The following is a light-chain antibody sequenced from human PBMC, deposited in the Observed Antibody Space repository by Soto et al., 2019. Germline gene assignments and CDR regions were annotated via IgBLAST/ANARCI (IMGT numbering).Light chain of an antibody. CDR2: GAS. V-gene: IGKV1-39*01. CDR3: QQSYSNLYT. CDR1: QNIVKY. Sequence: DIPMTQSPSSLSASVGDRVTITCRASQNIVKYLNWYQQTPGQAPKLLIYGASRLESGVPSRFSGLGSGTFFSLTISSLQPEDFANYYCQQSYSNLYTFGQGTRLEI. J-gene: IGKJ2*01.